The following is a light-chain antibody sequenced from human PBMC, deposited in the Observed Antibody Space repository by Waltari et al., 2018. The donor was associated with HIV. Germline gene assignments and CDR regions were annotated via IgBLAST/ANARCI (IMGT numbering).Light chain of an antibody. Sequence: DIQMTQSPSTLSASIGDTVTLTCRASQDISRWFAWYQQKPGEVPKLLVYKASLLGSGVPSRFSGSGSGTEFTLTINSLQPSDFATYYCQQYNTYLWTFGQGTKVEI. CDR1: QDISRW. CDR2: KAS. V-gene: IGKV1-5*03. J-gene: IGKJ1*01. CDR3: QQYNTYLWT.